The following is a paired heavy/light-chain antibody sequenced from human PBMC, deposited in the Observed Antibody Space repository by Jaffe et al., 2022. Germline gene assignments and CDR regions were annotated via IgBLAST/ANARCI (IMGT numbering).Heavy chain of an antibody. Sequence: QVQLQESGPGLVKPSGTLSLTCAVSGGSISVNNWWSWIRQPPGQGLEWIGEIFHTARTNYNPSLRSRVTISLDKSNNQFSLRLNSVTAADTAVYYCARNRPNSGTMFDIWGQGTMVTVSS. V-gene: IGHV4-4*02. CDR2: IFHTART. CDR3: ARNRPNSGTMFDI. CDR1: GGSISVNNW. J-gene: IGHJ3*02. D-gene: IGHD1-26*01.
Light chain of an antibody. Sequence: DIQMTQSPSSLSASVGDRVIITCQASQDISKSLNWYQQKPGKAPKLLIYDASNLETGVPSRFSGSGSGTDFTFTISSLYPEDIGTYYCQHYDSLPRVTFGPGTKVDIK. J-gene: IGKJ3*01. V-gene: IGKV1-33*01. CDR2: DAS. CDR1: QDISKS. CDR3: QHYDSLPRVT.